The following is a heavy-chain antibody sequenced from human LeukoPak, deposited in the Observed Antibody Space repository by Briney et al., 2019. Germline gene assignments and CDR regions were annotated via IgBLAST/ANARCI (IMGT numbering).Heavy chain of an antibody. Sequence: HGESLKISCKGSGYSFTSYWIGRVRPMPGKGLEWMGIIYPGDSDTRYSPSFQGQVTISADKSISTAYLQWSSLKASDTAMYYCARLRDGYNYYYDYWGQGTLVTVSS. J-gene: IGHJ4*02. V-gene: IGHV5-51*01. CDR3: ARLRDGYNYYYDY. D-gene: IGHD5-24*01. CDR1: GYSFTSYW. CDR2: IYPGDSDT.